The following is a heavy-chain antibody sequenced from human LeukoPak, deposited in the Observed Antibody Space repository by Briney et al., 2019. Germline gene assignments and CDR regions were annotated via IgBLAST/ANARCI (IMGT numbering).Heavy chain of an antibody. Sequence: PGGSLRLSCTASGFTFNNYWMSWVRQAPGKGLEWVSAISGSGGSTYYADSVKGRFTISRDNSKNTLYLQMNSLRAEDTAVYYCAKDSSVAGVLGAFDIWGQGTMVTVSS. CDR1: GFTFNNYW. CDR2: ISGSGGST. V-gene: IGHV3-23*01. CDR3: AKDSSVAGVLGAFDI. J-gene: IGHJ3*02. D-gene: IGHD6-19*01.